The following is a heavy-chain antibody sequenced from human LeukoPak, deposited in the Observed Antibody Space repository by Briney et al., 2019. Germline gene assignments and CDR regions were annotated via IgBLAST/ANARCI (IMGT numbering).Heavy chain of an antibody. V-gene: IGHV4-34*01. CDR2: INHSGST. D-gene: IGHD2-2*01. Sequence: PSETLSLTCAVYGGSFSGYYWSWIRQPPGKGLEWIGEINHSGSTNYNPSLKSRVTISVDTSKDQSSLKLSSVTAADTAVYYCARGPTDCSSTSCPPYYYMDVWGKGTTVTVSS. CDR1: GGSFSGYY. J-gene: IGHJ6*03. CDR3: ARGPTDCSSTSCPPYYYMDV.